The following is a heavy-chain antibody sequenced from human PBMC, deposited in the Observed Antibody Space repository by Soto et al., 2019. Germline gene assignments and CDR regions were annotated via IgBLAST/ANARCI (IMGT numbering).Heavy chain of an antibody. Sequence: PSETLSLTCAVSGYSISSGYYWGWIRQPPGKGLEWIGSIYHSGSTYYNPSLKSRVTISVDTSKNQFSLKLSSVTAADTAVYYCARSPTIAAAGQTAPGWFDPWGQGTLVPVSS. J-gene: IGHJ5*02. CDR3: ARSPTIAAAGQTAPGWFDP. CDR1: GYSISSGYY. CDR2: IYHSGST. V-gene: IGHV4-38-2*01. D-gene: IGHD6-13*01.